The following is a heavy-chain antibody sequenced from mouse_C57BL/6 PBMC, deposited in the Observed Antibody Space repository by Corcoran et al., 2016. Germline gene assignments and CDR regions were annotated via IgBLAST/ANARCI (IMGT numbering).Heavy chain of an antibody. D-gene: IGHD1-1*01. Sequence: DVQLQESGPGLVKPSQSLSLTCSVTGYSITSGYYWNWIRQFPGNKLEWMGYISYDGSNNYNPSLKNRISITRDTSKNQFFLKLNSVTTEDTATYYCAREEITTVVATPFAYWGQGTLVTVSA. CDR3: AREEITTVVATPFAY. CDR1: GYSITSGYY. V-gene: IGHV3-6*01. J-gene: IGHJ3*01. CDR2: ISYDGSN.